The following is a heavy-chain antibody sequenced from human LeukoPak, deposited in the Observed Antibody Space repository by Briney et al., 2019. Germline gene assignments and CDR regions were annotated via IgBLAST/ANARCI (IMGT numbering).Heavy chain of an antibody. CDR3: ARVAGGSSPHYFDY. D-gene: IGHD6-13*01. V-gene: IGHV3-74*01. Sequence: GGSLRLSCAASGFTFSSYWMHWVRQAPGKGLVWVSRINSGGSSTSYADSVKGRFTISRDNAKNTLYLQMNSLRAEDTAVYYCARVAGGSSPHYFDYWGRGTLVTVSS. CDR2: INSGGSST. J-gene: IGHJ4*02. CDR1: GFTFSSYW.